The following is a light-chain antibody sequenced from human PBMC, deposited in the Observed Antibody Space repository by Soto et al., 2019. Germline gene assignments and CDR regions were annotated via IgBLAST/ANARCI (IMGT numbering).Light chain of an antibody. J-gene: IGKJ5*01. V-gene: IGKV3-15*01. CDR3: QQYNNWHPVT. Sequence: EIVMTQSPATLSVSPGERATLSCRASQSVSSNLAWYQQTPGQAPRLLIYGASTRATGVPARFSGSGSGRDFTLTISSLQSEKFAVYYCQQYNNWHPVTFGQGTRLEIK. CDR2: GAS. CDR1: QSVSSN.